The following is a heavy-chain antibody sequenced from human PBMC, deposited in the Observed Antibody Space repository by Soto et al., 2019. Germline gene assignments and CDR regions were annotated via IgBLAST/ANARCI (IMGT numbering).Heavy chain of an antibody. CDR1: GCSISSSSYY. Sequence: SETLSLTCTVSGCSISSSSYYWGWIRQPPGKGLEWIGSIYYSGSTYYNPSLKSRVTISVDTSKNQFTLKLSSVTAADTAVYYCARHEDDYDILTGFRVSWFDPWGQGTLVTVSS. J-gene: IGHJ5*02. CDR3: ARHEDDYDILTGFRVSWFDP. D-gene: IGHD3-9*01. CDR2: IYYSGST. V-gene: IGHV4-39*01.